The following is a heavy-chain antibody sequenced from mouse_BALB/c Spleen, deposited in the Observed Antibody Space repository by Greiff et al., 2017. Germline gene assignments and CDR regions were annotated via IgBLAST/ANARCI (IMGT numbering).Heavy chain of an antibody. CDR1: GFNIKDTY. V-gene: IGHV14-3*02. Sequence: VQLQQSGAELVKPGASVKLSCTASGFNIKDTYMHWVKQRPEQGLEWIGRIDPANGNTKYDPKFQGKATITADTSSNTAYLQLSSMTSEDTAVYYGARLPGVYWYFGVWGAGTTVTVSS. J-gene: IGHJ1*01. CDR2: IDPANGNT. CDR3: ARLPGVYWYFGV.